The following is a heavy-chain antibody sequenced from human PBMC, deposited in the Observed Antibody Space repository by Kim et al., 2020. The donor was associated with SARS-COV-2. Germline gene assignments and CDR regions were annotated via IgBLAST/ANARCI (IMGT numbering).Heavy chain of an antibody. CDR1: RFTFGSNW. CDR3: ATSINWNFAN. V-gene: IGHV3-7*03. J-gene: IGHJ4*02. D-gene: IGHD1-1*01. Sequence: WGSLRLSCAASRFTFGSNWMSWVRQAPGKGLGWVAGINQDGAERYYVDSVKGRFTISRDNAKNSLDLQMNSLRVEDTAVYYCATSINWNFANWGQGTLVTVSS. CDR2: INQDGAER.